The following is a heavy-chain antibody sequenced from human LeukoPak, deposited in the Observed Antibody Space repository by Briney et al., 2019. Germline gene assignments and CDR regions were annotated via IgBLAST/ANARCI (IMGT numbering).Heavy chain of an antibody. CDR3: ARALILYYDSSGPPPIYPPDY. D-gene: IGHD3-22*01. CDR2: INHSGST. Sequence: SETLSLTCAVYGGSFSGYYWSWIRQPPGKGLEWIGEINHSGSTNYNPSLKSRVTISVDTSKNQFSLKLSSVTAADTAVYYCARALILYYDSSGPPPIYPPDYWGQGTLVTVSS. CDR1: GGSFSGYY. J-gene: IGHJ4*02. V-gene: IGHV4-34*01.